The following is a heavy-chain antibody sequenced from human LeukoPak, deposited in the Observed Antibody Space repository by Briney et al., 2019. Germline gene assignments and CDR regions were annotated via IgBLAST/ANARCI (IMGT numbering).Heavy chain of an antibody. D-gene: IGHD1-26*01. Sequence: GASVKVSCKASGYTFTSHGISWVRQAPGQGLEWMAWINTYIGNTHYAQKLQGRVTMTTDTSTSTAYMELRSLRSDDTAVYYCARPSYSGSSTLGDAFDIWGRGTMVTVSS. J-gene: IGHJ3*02. CDR3: ARPSYSGSSTLGDAFDI. CDR2: INTYIGNT. CDR1: GYTFTSHG. V-gene: IGHV1-18*01.